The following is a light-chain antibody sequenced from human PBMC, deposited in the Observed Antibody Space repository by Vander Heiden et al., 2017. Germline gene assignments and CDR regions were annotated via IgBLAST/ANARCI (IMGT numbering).Light chain of an antibody. CDR2: DAA. CDR1: QSESSY. V-gene: IGKV3-11*01. CDR3: QHRNNGRPLYT. J-gene: IGKJ2*01. Sequence: DIVLTQSPDTLSLSPGESATLSCSDSQSESSYFAWYQQKPGHAPRLLIYDAANRATGIDARVSGSGCGTDFTLTISSREPEDFAVYDCQHRNNGRPLYTFGQGTKLEIK.